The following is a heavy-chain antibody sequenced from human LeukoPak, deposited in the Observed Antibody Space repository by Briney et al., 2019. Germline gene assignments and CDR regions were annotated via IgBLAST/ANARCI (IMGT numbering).Heavy chain of an antibody. CDR3: ARDPDSSGWYNSVDY. CDR2: INAGNGNT. CDR1: GYTFTSYA. V-gene: IGHV1-3*01. J-gene: IGHJ4*02. Sequence: ASVKVSCKASGYTFTSYAMHWVRQAPGQRLEWMGWINAGNGNTKYSQKFQGRVTITRDTSASTDYMELSSLRSEDTAVYYCARDPDSSGWYNSVDYWGQGTLVTVSS. D-gene: IGHD6-19*01.